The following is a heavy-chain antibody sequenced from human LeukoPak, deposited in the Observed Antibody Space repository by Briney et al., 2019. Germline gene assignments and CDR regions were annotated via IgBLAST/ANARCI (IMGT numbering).Heavy chain of an antibody. CDR2: MYSRGVT. J-gene: IGHJ5*02. CDR3: ARDAPQVPAAGVLAS. D-gene: IGHD6-13*01. Sequence: PGGSLRLSCAASGFTVSDNYMSWVRQAPGKGLEWVSVMYSRGVTYYAKSVKGRFTFSRDISKNTLYLQMNGLRTEDTAMYYCARDAPQVPAAGVLASWGQGTLVIVSS. V-gene: IGHV3-53*01. CDR1: GFTVSDNY.